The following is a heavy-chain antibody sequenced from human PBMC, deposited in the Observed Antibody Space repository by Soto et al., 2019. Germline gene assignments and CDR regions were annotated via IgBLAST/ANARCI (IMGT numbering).Heavy chain of an antibody. Sequence: QFQLVQSGAEEKKPGSSVKVSCKASGGTFNNYAISWVRQAPGQGLEWVGGIIPNVDAANYAQNFQGRVTIAADESAGTVYMELSRLRSEDTAVYYCAKGSYYDASSAYHTPGFYYNYFGLDVWGQGTTVTVSS. V-gene: IGHV1-69*12. CDR3: AKGSYYDASSAYHTPGFYYNYFGLDV. J-gene: IGHJ6*02. D-gene: IGHD3-22*01. CDR2: IIPNVDAA. CDR1: GGTFNNYA.